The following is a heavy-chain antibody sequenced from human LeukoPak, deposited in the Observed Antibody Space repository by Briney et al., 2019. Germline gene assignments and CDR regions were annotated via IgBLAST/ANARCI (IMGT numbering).Heavy chain of an antibody. Sequence: GGSLRLSCAASGFTVSSNYMSWVRQAPEKGLEWVSVIYSGGSTYYADSVKGRFTISRDNSKNTLYLQMNSLRAEDTAVYYCAKDWGLVVTTKFDYWGQGTLVTVSS. CDR2: IYSGGST. V-gene: IGHV3-53*01. CDR1: GFTVSSNY. CDR3: AKDWGLVVTTKFDY. D-gene: IGHD2-21*02. J-gene: IGHJ4*02.